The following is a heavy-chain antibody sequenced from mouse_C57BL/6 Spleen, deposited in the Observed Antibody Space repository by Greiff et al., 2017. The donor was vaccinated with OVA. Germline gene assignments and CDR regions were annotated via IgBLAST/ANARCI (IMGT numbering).Heavy chain of an antibody. Sequence: VQLQQSGAELMKPGASVKLSCKATGYTFTGYWIEWVKQRPGHGLEWIGEILPGSGSTNYTEKFKGKATFTADTSSNTAYMQLSSLTTDDASIYYCARGYGSSYYYVDYWGQGTTLTVSS. V-gene: IGHV1-9*01. CDR2: ILPGSGST. J-gene: IGHJ2*01. D-gene: IGHD1-1*01. CDR3: ARGYGSSYYYVDY. CDR1: GYTFTGYW.